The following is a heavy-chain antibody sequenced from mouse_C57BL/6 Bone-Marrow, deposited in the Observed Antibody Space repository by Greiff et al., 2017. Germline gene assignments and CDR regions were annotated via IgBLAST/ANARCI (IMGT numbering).Heavy chain of an antibody. J-gene: IGHJ3*01. CDR1: GFTFSNYW. CDR3: TGEFVPFAY. V-gene: IGHV6-3*01. CDR2: IRLKSDNYAT. Sequence: EVKVEESGGGLVQPGGSMKLSCVASGFTFSNYWMNWVRQSPEKGLEWVAQIRLKSDNYATHYAESVKGRFTISRDDSKSSVYLQMNNLRAEDTGIYYCTGEFVPFAYWGQGTLVTVSA.